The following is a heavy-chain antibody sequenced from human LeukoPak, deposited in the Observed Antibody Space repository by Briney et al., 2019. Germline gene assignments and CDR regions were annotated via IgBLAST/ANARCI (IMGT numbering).Heavy chain of an antibody. CDR3: ARDYYYGSGSYLK. CDR2: IKPDGSEK. CDR1: GFTFTNYW. D-gene: IGHD3-10*01. V-gene: IGHV3-7*01. J-gene: IGHJ4*02. Sequence: GGSLRLSCAASGFTFTNYWMSWVRQAPGKGLEWVANIKPDGSEKYYVDSVKGRFTISRDNAKNSLYLQMNSLRAEDTAVHYCARDYYYGSGSYLKWGQGTLVTVSS.